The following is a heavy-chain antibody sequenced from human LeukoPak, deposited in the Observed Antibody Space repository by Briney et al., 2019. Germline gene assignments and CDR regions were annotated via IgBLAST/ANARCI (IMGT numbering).Heavy chain of an antibody. CDR3: ARMSSGYYGASFDY. V-gene: IGHV4-59*08. CDR1: GGSISSYY. D-gene: IGHD3-22*01. Sequence: SETLSLTCTVSGGSISSYYWSWIRQPPGKGLEWIGYSYYSGSTNYNPSLKSRVTISVDTSKNQFFLKLSSVTAADTAVYYCARMSSGYYGASFDYWGQGTLVTVSS. J-gene: IGHJ4*02. CDR2: SYYSGST.